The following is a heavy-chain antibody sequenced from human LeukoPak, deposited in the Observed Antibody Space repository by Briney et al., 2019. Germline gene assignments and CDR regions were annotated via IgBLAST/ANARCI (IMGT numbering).Heavy chain of an antibody. CDR1: GFTFSSYA. CDR3: ASGFVVVPAEAFDI. J-gene: IGHJ3*02. V-gene: IGHV3-30*04. CDR2: ISYDGSNK. Sequence: AGGSLRLSCAASGFTFSSYAMHWVRQAPGKGLEWVAVISYDGSNKYYADSVKGRFTIPRDNSKNTLYLQMNSLRAEDTAVYYCASGFVVVPAEAFDIWGQGTMVTVSS. D-gene: IGHD2-2*01.